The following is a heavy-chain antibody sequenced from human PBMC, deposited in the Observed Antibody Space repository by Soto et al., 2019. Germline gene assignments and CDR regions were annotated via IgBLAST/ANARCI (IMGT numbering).Heavy chain of an antibody. CDR2: IYPGDSDT. CDR1: GYSFTSYW. J-gene: IGHJ5*02. CDR3: ARLVVVAARWFDP. V-gene: IGHV5-51*01. D-gene: IGHD2-15*01. Sequence: GESLKISCKGSGYSFTSYWIGWVRQMPGKGLEWMGIIYPGDSDTRYSPSFQGQVTISADKSISTAYLQWSSLKASDIALFYCARLVVVAARWFDPWGQGTLVTVSS.